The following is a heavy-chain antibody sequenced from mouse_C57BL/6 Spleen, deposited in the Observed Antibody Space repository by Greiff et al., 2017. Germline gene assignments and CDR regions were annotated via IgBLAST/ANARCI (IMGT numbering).Heavy chain of an antibody. V-gene: IGHV1-15*01. D-gene: IGHD1-1*01. Sequence: LQESGAELVRPGASVTLSCKASGYTFTDYEMHWVKQTPVHGLEWIGAIDPETGGTAYNQKFKGKAILTADKSSSTAYMELRSLTSEDSAVYYCTSRRVITTVVATDCDYWGQGTTLTVSS. CDR2: IDPETGGT. J-gene: IGHJ2*01. CDR3: TSRRVITTVVATDCDY. CDR1: GYTFTDYE.